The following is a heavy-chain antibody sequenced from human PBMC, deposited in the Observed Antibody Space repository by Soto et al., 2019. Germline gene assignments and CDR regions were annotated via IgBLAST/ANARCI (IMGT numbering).Heavy chain of an antibody. CDR2: IIPIFGTA. CDR3: ASAGPYDYVWGSYPPFDP. J-gene: IGHJ5*02. CDR1: GGTFSSYA. D-gene: IGHD3-16*02. V-gene: IGHV1-69*13. Sequence: SVKVSCKASGGTFSSYAISWVRQAPGLGLEWMGGIIPIFGTANYAQKFQGRVTITADESTSTAYMELSSLRSEDTAVYYCASAGPYDYVWGSYPPFDPWGQGTLVTVSS.